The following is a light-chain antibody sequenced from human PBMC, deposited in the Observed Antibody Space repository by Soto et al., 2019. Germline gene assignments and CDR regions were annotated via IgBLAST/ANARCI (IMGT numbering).Light chain of an antibody. V-gene: IGKV3-20*01. CDR1: QSIKRSY. CDR2: GAS. Sequence: EIVLMQSPGTLSLSPGERATLSCRASQSIKRSYIAWYQQKTGQAPRVLIYGASNRATGIPDRFSGSGAGTDFSLTISRLEPEDFAVYYCHQYDNAPQTFGQGTKVEIK. CDR3: HQYDNAPQT. J-gene: IGKJ2*01.